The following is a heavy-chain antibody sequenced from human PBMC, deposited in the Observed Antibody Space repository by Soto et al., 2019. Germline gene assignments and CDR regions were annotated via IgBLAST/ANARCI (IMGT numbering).Heavy chain of an antibody. CDR3: ARGGGMDTAMANFDY. D-gene: IGHD5-18*01. J-gene: IGHJ4*02. V-gene: IGHV4-31*03. Sequence: SETLSLTCTVSGGSISSGGYYWSWIRQHPGKGLEWIGYIYYSGSTYYNPSLKSRVTISVDTSKNQFSLKLSSVTAADTAVYYCARGGGMDTAMANFDYWGQGTLVTVSS. CDR1: GGSISSGGYY. CDR2: IYYSGST.